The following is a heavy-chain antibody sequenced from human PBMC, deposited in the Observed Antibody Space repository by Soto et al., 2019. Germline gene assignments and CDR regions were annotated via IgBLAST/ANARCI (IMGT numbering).Heavy chain of an antibody. CDR2: SNYVGPT. V-gene: IGHV4-39*01. CDR3: ARHGAYSNSVYYYYGMDV. J-gene: IGHJ6*02. Sequence: SETLSLTCTVCGGAINSTFYYWGWIRQPPGKGLEWIGSSNYVGPTYYSPSLQSRVTISLDTAKNHFSLNLRYVTAADTAVYYCARHGAYSNSVYYYYGMDVFGQRTTVTICS. CDR1: GGAINSTFYY. D-gene: IGHD6-13*01.